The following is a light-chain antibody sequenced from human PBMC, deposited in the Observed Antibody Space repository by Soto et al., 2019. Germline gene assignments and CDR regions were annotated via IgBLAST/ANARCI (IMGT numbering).Light chain of an antibody. CDR1: SGHSSYI. Sequence: QSVLTQSSSASASLGSSVSLTCTLSSGHSSYIIAWHQQQPGKAPRYLMKLEGSGSYNKGSGVPDHFSGSSSGADRYLTISNLQFEDEADYYCETWDSNTYVFGTGTKVTVL. J-gene: IGLJ1*01. CDR2: LEGSGSY. V-gene: IGLV4-60*02. CDR3: ETWDSNTYV.